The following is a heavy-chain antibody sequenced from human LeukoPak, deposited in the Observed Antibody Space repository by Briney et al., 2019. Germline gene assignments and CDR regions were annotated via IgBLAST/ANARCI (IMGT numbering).Heavy chain of an antibody. Sequence: GGSVSLSCAASVFILRRCGMSWVRQAPEKGLEGVSAISGSGGSTYYADSVKGRFTISGDNSQNTLHLQMKSLRAEDTAVYYCANEASGAVAGFFDYWGQGTLVTVSS. CDR2: ISGSGGST. CDR3: ANEASGAVAGFFDY. D-gene: IGHD6-19*01. CDR1: VFILRRCG. J-gene: IGHJ4*02. V-gene: IGHV3-23*01.